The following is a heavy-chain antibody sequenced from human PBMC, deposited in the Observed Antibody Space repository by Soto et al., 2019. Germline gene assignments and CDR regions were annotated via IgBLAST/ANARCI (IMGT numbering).Heavy chain of an antibody. Sequence: LSLTCTVSGGSISSGGYYWTWIRQHPGKGLEWIGYIYYSGSTYYNPSLRSRVAISVDTSKNQFSLKLSSVTAADTAVYYCAREFSRGHLDYWGQGTLVTVSS. CDR1: GGSISSGGYY. D-gene: IGHD3-10*01. V-gene: IGHV4-31*03. CDR3: AREFSRGHLDY. J-gene: IGHJ4*02. CDR2: IYYSGST.